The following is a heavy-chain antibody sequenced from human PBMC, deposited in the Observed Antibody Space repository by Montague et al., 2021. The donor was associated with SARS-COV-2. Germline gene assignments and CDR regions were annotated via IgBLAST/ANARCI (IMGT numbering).Heavy chain of an antibody. D-gene: IGHD3-10*01. CDR1: GFSLSTSGMC. Sequence: VXTTQTLTLTCTFSGFSLSTSGMCVSWIRQPPGKALEWLARIDWGDDKHYSTSLKTRLTISKDTSKNQVVLTMTNMDPVDTATYYCARSSVVRGVSLDYWGQGTLVTVSS. CDR3: ARSSVVRGVSLDY. CDR2: IDWGDDK. V-gene: IGHV2-70*11. J-gene: IGHJ4*02.